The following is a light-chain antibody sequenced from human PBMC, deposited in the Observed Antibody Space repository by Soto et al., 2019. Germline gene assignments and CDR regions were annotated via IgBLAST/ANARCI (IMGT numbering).Light chain of an antibody. J-gene: IGLJ1*01. Sequence: QSVLTQPPSASGTPGQKVTISCSGSSSNIGDNYVYWHQQLPGTAPKLLIYRNNQRPSGVPDRFSGSKSGTSASLAISELRSEDEADYYCAAWDDSLSGYVFGPGTKLTVL. CDR2: RNN. CDR3: AAWDDSLSGYV. CDR1: SSNIGDNY. V-gene: IGLV1-47*01.